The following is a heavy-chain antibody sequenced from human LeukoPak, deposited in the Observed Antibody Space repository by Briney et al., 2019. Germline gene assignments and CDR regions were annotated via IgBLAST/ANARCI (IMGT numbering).Heavy chain of an antibody. Sequence: GESLKISCKGSGYTFTSYWIGWVRQMPGKGLEWMGIIHPGDSDTRYSPSFQGQVTISADKSISTAYLQWSSLKASDTAVYYCARRSSTTGTTDPWGQGTLVTVSS. CDR3: ARRSSTTGTTDP. J-gene: IGHJ5*02. V-gene: IGHV5-51*01. CDR2: IHPGDSDT. D-gene: IGHD1-1*01. CDR1: GYTFTSYW.